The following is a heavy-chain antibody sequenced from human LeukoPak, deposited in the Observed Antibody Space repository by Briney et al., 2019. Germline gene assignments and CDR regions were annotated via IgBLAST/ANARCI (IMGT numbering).Heavy chain of an antibody. CDR2: IYYSGST. J-gene: IGHJ4*02. CDR3: ARRAGYDFWSGYYSDY. D-gene: IGHD3-3*01. CDR1: GGSISSYY. Sequence: SETLSLTCTVSGGSISSYYWSWIRQPPGKGLEWIGYIYYSGSTNYNPSLKSRVTISVDTSKNQFSLKLSSVTAADTAVYYCARRAGYDFWSGYYSDYWGQGTLVTVSS. V-gene: IGHV4-59*12.